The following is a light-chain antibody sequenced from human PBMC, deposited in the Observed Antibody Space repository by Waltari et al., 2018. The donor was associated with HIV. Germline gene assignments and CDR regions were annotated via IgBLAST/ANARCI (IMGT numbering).Light chain of an antibody. CDR3: CAYAGSTTYVI. CDR1: SSDVWGYNL. Sequence: QSALTQPASVSGSPGQSISISCTGTSSDVWGYNLVPWYPQHPGKAPKLMISEVSKRLSGLSNRFSGFKSGNTASLTISGLQAEDEADDYCCAYAGSTTYVIFGGGTKLTVL. J-gene: IGLJ2*01. V-gene: IGLV2-23*02. CDR2: EVS.